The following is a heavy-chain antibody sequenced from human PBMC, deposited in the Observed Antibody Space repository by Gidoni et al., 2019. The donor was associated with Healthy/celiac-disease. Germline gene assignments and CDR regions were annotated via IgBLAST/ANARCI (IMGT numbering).Heavy chain of an antibody. CDR3: AKALGYGDDYYGMDV. CDR2: ISWNSGSI. J-gene: IGHJ6*02. D-gene: IGHD4-17*01. CDR1: GFTFDDYA. V-gene: IGHV3-9*01. Sequence: EVQLVESGGGLVQPGRSLRLSCAASGFTFDDYAMHWVRQAPGKGLEWVSGISWNSGSIGYADSVKGRFTISRDNAKNSLYLQMNSLRAEDTALYYCAKALGYGDDYYGMDVWGQGTTVTVSS.